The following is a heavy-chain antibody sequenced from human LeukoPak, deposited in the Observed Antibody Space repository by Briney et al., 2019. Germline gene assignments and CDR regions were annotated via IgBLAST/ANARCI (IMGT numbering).Heavy chain of an antibody. CDR1: GYTFTSYG. Sequence: ASVKVSCKASGYTFTSYGISWVRQAPGQGLECMGIINPSGGSTSYAQKFQGRVTMTRDMSTSTVYMELSSLRSEDTAVYYCARGGWFGELLPFDYWGQGTLVTVSS. CDR3: ARGGWFGELLPFDY. CDR2: INPSGGST. D-gene: IGHD3-10*01. V-gene: IGHV1-46*01. J-gene: IGHJ4*02.